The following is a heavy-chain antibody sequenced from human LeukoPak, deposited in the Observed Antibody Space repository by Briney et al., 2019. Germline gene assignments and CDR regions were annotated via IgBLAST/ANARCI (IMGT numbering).Heavy chain of an antibody. CDR3: ARDSNWAFDY. D-gene: IGHD7-27*01. V-gene: IGHV3-48*02. J-gene: IGHJ4*02. CDR2: ISDTI. CDR1: GFTFSSYS. Sequence: PGGSLRLSCAASGFTFSSYSMNWVRQAPGKGLEWASYISDTIYYADSVKGRFTISRDNVKNSLYLQMNSLRDEDTAVYYCARDSNWAFDYWGQGTLVTVSS.